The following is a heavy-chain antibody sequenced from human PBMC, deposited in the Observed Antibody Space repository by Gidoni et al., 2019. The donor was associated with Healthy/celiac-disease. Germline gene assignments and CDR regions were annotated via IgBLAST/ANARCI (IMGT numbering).Heavy chain of an antibody. D-gene: IGHD3-22*01. V-gene: IGHV4-31*03. Sequence: QVQLQESGPGLVKPSQTLSLTCTVPVGSISSGGYYLSWIRQQPGKGLEWIGYIYYSGSTYYNPSLKSRVTISVDTSKNQCSLKLSSVTAADTTVYYCARDPDYYDSSGYYVGNYGMDVWGQGTTVTVSS. CDR2: IYYSGST. CDR3: ARDPDYYDSSGYYVGNYGMDV. CDR1: VGSISSGGYY. J-gene: IGHJ6*02.